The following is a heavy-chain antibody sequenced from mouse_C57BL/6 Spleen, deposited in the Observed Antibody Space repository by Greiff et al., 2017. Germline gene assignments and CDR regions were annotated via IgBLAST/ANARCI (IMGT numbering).Heavy chain of an antibody. J-gene: IGHJ2*01. CDR3: TKPYYYGSSYNYFDY. CDR1: GYTFTSYW. D-gene: IGHD1-1*01. V-gene: IGHV1-55*01. CDR2: IYPGSGST. Sequence: QVQLQQPGAELVKPGASVKMSCKASGYTFTSYWITWVKQRPGQGLEWIGDIYPGSGSTNYNGKFKSTATLTVDTSSSTAYMQLSSLTAEDSAVYYGTKPYYYGSSYNYFDYWGQGTTLTVSS.